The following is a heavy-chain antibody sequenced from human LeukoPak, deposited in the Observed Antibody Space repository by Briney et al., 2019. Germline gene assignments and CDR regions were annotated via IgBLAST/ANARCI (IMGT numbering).Heavy chain of an antibody. D-gene: IGHD4-17*01. J-gene: IGHJ4*02. CDR2: VIPIFGTA. CDR3: ARVSTVNPLAPDYYFDY. V-gene: IGHV1-69*05. CDR1: GGTFSSYA. Sequence: GASVKVSCKASGGTFSSYAISCVRQAPGQGLEWMGGVIPIFGTANYAQKFQGRVTITTGESTSTAYMELRSLRSDDTAVYYCARVSTVNPLAPDYYFDYWGQGTLVTVSS.